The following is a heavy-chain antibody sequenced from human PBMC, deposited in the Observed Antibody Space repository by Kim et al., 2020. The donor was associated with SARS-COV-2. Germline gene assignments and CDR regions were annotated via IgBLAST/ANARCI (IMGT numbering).Heavy chain of an antibody. J-gene: IGHJ4*02. CDR3: ARKYDYYDSSGYFRGFGNQEN. D-gene: IGHD3-22*01. CDR1: GGSISSSSYY. V-gene: IGHV4-39*01. CDR2: IYYSGST. Sequence: SETLSLTCTVSGGSISSSSYYWGWIRQPPGKGLEWIGSIYYSGSTYYNPSLKSRVTISVDTSKNQFSLKLSSVTAADTAVYYCARKYDYYDSSGYFRGFGNQENWGQGTLVTVSS.